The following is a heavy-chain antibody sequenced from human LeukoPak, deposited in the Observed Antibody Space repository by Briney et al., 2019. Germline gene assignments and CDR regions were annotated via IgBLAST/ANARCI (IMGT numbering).Heavy chain of an antibody. CDR1: GYTFTGCY. D-gene: IGHD1-26*01. V-gene: IGHV1-2*02. CDR2: INPNSGGA. Sequence: ASVKVSCKASGYTFTGCYMHWVRQAPGQGLEWMGWINPNSGGANYAQKFQGRVTMTRDTSISTAYMELSRLRSDDTAVYYCARDEGIVGATDWGQGTLVTVPS. J-gene: IGHJ4*02. CDR3: ARDEGIVGATD.